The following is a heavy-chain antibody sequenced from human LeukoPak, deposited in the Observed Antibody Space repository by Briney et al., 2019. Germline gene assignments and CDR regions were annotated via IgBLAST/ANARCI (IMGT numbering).Heavy chain of an antibody. CDR3: ATVPAARDYYYYGMDV. CDR2: IYYSGST. Sequence: SETLSLTCTVSGGSISSYYWSWIRQPPGKGLEWIGYIYYSGSTNYNPSLKSRVTISVDTSKNQFSLKLSSVTAADTAVYYCATVPAARDYYYYGMDVWGQGTTVTVSS. V-gene: IGHV4-59*12. J-gene: IGHJ6*02. D-gene: IGHD6-6*01. CDR1: GGSISSYY.